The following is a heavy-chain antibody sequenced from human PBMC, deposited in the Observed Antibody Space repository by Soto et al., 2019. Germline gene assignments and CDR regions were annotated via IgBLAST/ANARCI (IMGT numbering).Heavy chain of an antibody. Sequence: AGGSLRLSCAAPGFTFSSYAMHWVRQAPGKGLEWVAVISYDGSNKYYADSVKGRFTISRDNSKNTLYLQMNSLRAEDTAVYYCASLYCSGGSCYSEWYYYGMDVWGQGTTVTVSS. V-gene: IGHV3-30-3*01. CDR1: GFTFSSYA. D-gene: IGHD2-15*01. CDR2: ISYDGSNK. CDR3: ASLYCSGGSCYSEWYYYGMDV. J-gene: IGHJ6*02.